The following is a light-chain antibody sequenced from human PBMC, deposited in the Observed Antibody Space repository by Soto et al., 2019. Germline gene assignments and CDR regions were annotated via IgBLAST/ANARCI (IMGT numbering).Light chain of an antibody. CDR1: SSDVGAYNY. J-gene: IGLJ2*01. CDR2: EVS. CDR3: SSYTTSSTLV. V-gene: IGLV2-14*01. Sequence: QSALTQPASVSGSPGQSITISCTGTSSDVGAYNYVSWYQQPPGKAPNLMIYEVSNRPSGVSNRFSGSKSGNTASLTISGLQAEDEADYYCSSYTTSSTLVFGGGTKLTVL.